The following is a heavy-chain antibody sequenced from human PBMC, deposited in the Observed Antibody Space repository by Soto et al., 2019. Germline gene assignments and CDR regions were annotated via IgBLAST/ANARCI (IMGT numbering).Heavy chain of an antibody. CDR2: INPNSGGT. Sequence: PGESLEISCNDSGYNFTGYYMHWVRQATGQGLEWMGWINPNSGGTNYAQKFQGRVTMTRDTSISTAYMELSRLRSDDTAVYYCARVYDSSSWYRHRFDYWGQGTLVTVSS. CDR1: GYNFTGYY. J-gene: IGHJ4*02. D-gene: IGHD6-13*01. V-gene: IGHV1-2*02. CDR3: ARVYDSSSWYRHRFDY.